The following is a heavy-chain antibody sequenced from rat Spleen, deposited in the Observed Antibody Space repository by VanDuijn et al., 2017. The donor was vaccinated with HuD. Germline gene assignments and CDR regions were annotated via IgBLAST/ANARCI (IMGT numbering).Heavy chain of an antibody. CDR2: ISYDGSST. CDR3: PRQGWELDWYFDF. D-gene: IGHD5-1*01. J-gene: IGHJ1*01. CDR1: GFTFSDYY. Sequence: EVQLVESDGGLVQPGRSLKLSCAASGFTFSDYYMAWVRQAPTKGLEWVATISYDGSSTYYRDSVKGRFTISRDNAKSNLYLQMDSLRSEDTATYYCPRQGWELDWYFDFWGPGTMVTVSS. V-gene: IGHV5-29*01.